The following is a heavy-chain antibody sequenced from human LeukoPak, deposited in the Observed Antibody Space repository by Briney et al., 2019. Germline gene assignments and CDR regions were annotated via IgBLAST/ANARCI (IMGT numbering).Heavy chain of an antibody. D-gene: IGHD6-6*01. V-gene: IGHV3-66*02. CDR3: ARENSQARPFDY. Sequence: QPGGSLRLSCAASGFTVSSNYMSWVRQAPGKGLEWVSVIYSGGSTYYADSVKGRFTISRDNSKNTLYLQMNSQRAEDTAVYYCARENSQARPFDYWGQGTLVTVSS. CDR1: GFTVSSNY. CDR2: IYSGGST. J-gene: IGHJ4*02.